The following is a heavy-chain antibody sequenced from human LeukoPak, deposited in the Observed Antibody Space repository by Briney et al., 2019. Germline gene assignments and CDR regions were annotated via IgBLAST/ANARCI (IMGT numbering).Heavy chain of an antibody. CDR3: ARVSHYYGSGSYHSGWFDP. D-gene: IGHD3-10*01. CDR1: GFTFSSYA. V-gene: IGHV3-30*04. J-gene: IGHJ5*02. Sequence: GGSLRLSCAASGFTFSSYAMHWVRQAPGKGLEWVAVISYDGSNKYYADSVKGRFTISRDNSKNTLYLQMNSLRAEDTAVYYCARVSHYYGSGSYHSGWFDPWGQGTLVTVSS. CDR2: ISYDGSNK.